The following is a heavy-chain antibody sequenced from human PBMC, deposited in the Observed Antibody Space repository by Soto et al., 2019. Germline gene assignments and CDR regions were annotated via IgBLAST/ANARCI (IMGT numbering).Heavy chain of an antibody. CDR1: GFIFSSAW. CDR3: TTGHTSTWHDRA. Sequence: EVQLVESGGGLVKPGESLRLSCAASGFIFSSAWMNWVRQAPGKGLEWVGRIYSQRDGGTADHAAAVNGRFTISRDDSKNTLYLQMDSLTIEDTGVYYCTTGHTSTWHDRAWGQGTLVTVSP. V-gene: IGHV3-15*07. J-gene: IGHJ4*02. D-gene: IGHD2-2*01. CDR2: IYSQRDGGTA.